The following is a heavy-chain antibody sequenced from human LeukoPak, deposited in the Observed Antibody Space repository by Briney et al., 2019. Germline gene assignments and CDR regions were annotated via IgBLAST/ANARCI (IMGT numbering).Heavy chain of an antibody. CDR3: ARAAPGMEGRAFEN. V-gene: IGHV1-2*02. CDR1: GYTFTGYY. Sequence: ASVKVSCKASGYTFTGYYMHWVRQAPGQGLEWMGWINPNSGGTNYAQKFQGRVTMTRDTSISTAYMELSRLRSDDTAVYYCARAAPGMEGRAFENWGQGTMVTVSS. D-gene: IGHD3-10*01. CDR2: INPNSGGT. J-gene: IGHJ3*02.